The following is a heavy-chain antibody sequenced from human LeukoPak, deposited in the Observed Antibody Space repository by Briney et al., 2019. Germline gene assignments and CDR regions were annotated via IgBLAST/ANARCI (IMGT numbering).Heavy chain of an antibody. CDR2: IYYSGST. CDR3: ARLYGDYVQYYYGMDV. J-gene: IGHJ6*02. Sequence: SETLSLTCTVSGGSISSYYWSWIRQPPGKGLEWIGYIYYSGSTNYNPSLKSRVTISVDTSKNQFPLKLGSVTAADTAVYYCARLYGDYVQYYYGMDVWGQGTTVTVSS. CDR1: GGSISSYY. V-gene: IGHV4-59*08. D-gene: IGHD4-17*01.